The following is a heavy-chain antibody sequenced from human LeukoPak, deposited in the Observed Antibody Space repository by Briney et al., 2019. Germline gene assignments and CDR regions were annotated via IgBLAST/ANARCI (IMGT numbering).Heavy chain of an antibody. D-gene: IGHD3-9*01. J-gene: IGHJ4*02. V-gene: IGHV3-30*02. CDR2: IRYDGSNK. CDR3: ARDRARDDGYFDWLSCFLDY. CDR1: GFTFTTYA. Sequence: GGSLRLSCAASGFTFTTYAMHWVRQAPGKGLVWVAFIRYDGSNKYYTDSVKGRFTISRDNSKNTLYVQMNSLRAEDTAVYYCARDRARDDGYFDWLSCFLDYWGQGTLVSISS.